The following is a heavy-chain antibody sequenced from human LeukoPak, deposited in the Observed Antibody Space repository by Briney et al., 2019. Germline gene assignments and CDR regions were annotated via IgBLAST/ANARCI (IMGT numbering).Heavy chain of an antibody. D-gene: IGHD1-26*01. Sequence: GGSLRLSCAASGFAFSSYGMHWVRQAPGKGLEWVAVISYDGSNKYYADSVKGRFTISRDNSKNTLYLQMNSLRAEDTAVYYCAKDARWEQTVGPDYWGQGTLVTVSS. J-gene: IGHJ4*02. V-gene: IGHV3-30*18. CDR1: GFAFSSYG. CDR2: ISYDGSNK. CDR3: AKDARWEQTVGPDY.